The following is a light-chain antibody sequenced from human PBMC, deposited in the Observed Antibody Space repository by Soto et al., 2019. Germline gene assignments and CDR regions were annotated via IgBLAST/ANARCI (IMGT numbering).Light chain of an antibody. CDR2: ATS. V-gene: IGKV1-39*01. CDR3: QQSYSAVRT. Sequence: DIQLTQSPSSLSASVGDRVTITCRASQPITNYLNWYQQLSWKAPKLLIYATSSLQSGVPSRFSGTGSGTDFTLAISGLQSEDFATYYGQQSYSAVRTFGQGTRLQIK. J-gene: IGKJ2*01. CDR1: QPITNY.